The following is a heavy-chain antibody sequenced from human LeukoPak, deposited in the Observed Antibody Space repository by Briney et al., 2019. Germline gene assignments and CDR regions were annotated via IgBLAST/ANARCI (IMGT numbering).Heavy chain of an antibody. CDR2: IYYSGST. CDR1: GGSISSYY. V-gene: IGHV4-59*08. J-gene: IGHJ4*02. D-gene: IGHD6-13*01. Sequence: KPSETLSLTCTVSGGSISSYYWSWIRQPPGKGLEWIGYIYYSGSTNYNPSLKSRVTISVDTSKNQFSLKLSSVTAADTAVYYCARHDPIELIAAAGTSFDYWGQGTLVTVSS. CDR3: ARHDPIELIAAAGTSFDY.